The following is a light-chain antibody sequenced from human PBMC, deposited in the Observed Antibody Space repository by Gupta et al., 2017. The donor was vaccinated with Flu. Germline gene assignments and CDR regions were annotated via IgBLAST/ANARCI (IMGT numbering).Light chain of an antibody. CDR2: ASS. J-gene: IGKJ1*01. CDR3: QQTDNTPIT. V-gene: IGKV1-39*01. CDR1: QGISRS. Sequence: DIQMHQTPSSLSAFVGDRVTITCRASQGISRSLNWYQHKPGTAPKLLIYASSSLHGGVPSRFSGSGSGTDFTLTISRLQPEDFASYYCQQTDNTPITFGQGTKVDIK.